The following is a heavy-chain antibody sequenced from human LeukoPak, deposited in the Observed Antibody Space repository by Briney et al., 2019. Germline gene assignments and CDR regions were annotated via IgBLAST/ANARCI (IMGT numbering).Heavy chain of an antibody. CDR2: ICSTSRCI. D-gene: IGHD5-18*01. Sequence: GGSLRLSCAASGFTFSSYSMNWVRQAPGKGLEWVSSICSTSRCIFYADSVKGRFTISRDNAKSSLYLQMNDLRAEDTAVYYCVPGTAMIFDYWGQGTLVTVSS. J-gene: IGHJ4*02. CDR3: VPGTAMIFDY. V-gene: IGHV3-21*01. CDR1: GFTFSSYS.